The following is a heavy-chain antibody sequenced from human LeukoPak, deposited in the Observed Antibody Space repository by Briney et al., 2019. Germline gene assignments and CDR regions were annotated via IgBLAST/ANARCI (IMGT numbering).Heavy chain of an antibody. V-gene: IGHV3-48*04. CDR2: ISSSGSTI. D-gene: IGHD1-26*01. J-gene: IGHJ3*02. CDR1: GFTFSSSA. Sequence: GGSLRLSCAASGFTFSSSAMSWVRQAPGKGLEWVSYISSSGSTIYYADSVKGRFTISRDNAKNSLYLQMNSLRAEDTAVYYCARGATDAFDIWGQGTMVTVSS. CDR3: ARGATDAFDI.